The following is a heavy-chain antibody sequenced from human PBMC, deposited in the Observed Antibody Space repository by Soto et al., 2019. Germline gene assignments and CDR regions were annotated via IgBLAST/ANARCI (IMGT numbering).Heavy chain of an antibody. CDR1: GFTFSSYW. V-gene: IGHV3-74*01. CDR2: INSDGSST. CDR3: VRTSLVVAAATREDY. J-gene: IGHJ4*02. Sequence: EVQLVESGGGLVQPWESLRLSCTASGFTFSSYWMHWVRQAPGKGLVWVSRINSDGSSTSYAGSVKGRFTISRDNAKNTVYLQMNRLRAEATAVYYCVRTSLVVAAATREDYWGQGTLFTVSS. D-gene: IGHD2-15*01.